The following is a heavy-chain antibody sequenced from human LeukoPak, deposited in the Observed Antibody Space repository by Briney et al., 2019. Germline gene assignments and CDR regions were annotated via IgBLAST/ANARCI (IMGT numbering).Heavy chain of an antibody. J-gene: IGHJ4*02. D-gene: IGHD5-12*01. Sequence: PGGSLRLSCAASGFTFSSYAMHWVRQAPGKGLEWVAVISYDGSNKYYADSVKGRFTISRDNSKNTLYLQMNSLRAEDTAVYYCAREYIVATAVFDYWGQGTLVTVSS. CDR3: AREYIVATAVFDY. CDR1: GFTFSSYA. V-gene: IGHV3-30-3*01. CDR2: ISYDGSNK.